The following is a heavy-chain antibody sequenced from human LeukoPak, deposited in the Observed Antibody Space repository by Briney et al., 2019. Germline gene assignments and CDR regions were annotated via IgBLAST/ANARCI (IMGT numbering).Heavy chain of an antibody. CDR3: AREEQQLADY. CDR2: IISSGSTI. Sequence: PGGSLRLSCAASGFTFSSYEMNWVRQAPGKGLEWVSYIISSGSTIYYADSVKGPFTISRDNAKNSLYLQMNSLRAEDTAVYYCAREEQQLADYWGQGTLVTVSS. D-gene: IGHD6-13*01. J-gene: IGHJ4*02. CDR1: GFTFSSYE. V-gene: IGHV3-48*03.